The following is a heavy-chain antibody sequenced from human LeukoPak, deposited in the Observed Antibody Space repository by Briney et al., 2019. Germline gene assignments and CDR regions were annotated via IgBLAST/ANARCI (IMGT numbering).Heavy chain of an antibody. CDR3: ARQPSSSWYLSGWFDP. D-gene: IGHD6-13*01. CDR2: INHSGST. V-gene: IGHV4-34*01. Sequence: SETLSLTCAVYGGYFSGYYWSWIRQPPGKGLEWIVEINHSGSTNYNPSLKSRVTISVDTSNNQFSLKLSSVTAADTAVYYCARQPSSSWYLSGWFDPWGQGTLVTVSS. CDR1: GGYFSGYY. J-gene: IGHJ5*02.